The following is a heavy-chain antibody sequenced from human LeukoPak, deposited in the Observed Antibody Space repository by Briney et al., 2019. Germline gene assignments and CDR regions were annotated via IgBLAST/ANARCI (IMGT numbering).Heavy chain of an antibody. V-gene: IGHV3-30*02. CDR2: IRDDGSNK. J-gene: IGHJ4*02. Sequence: GGSLRLSCAASGFTFSSYGMHWVRQAPGKGLEWVAFIRDDGSNKYYADSVKGRFTISRANSKNTLYLQMNRLRAEDTAVYYCAKDRITYSYDSSGYTFAYWSQGTLVTVSS. CDR1: GFTFSSYG. D-gene: IGHD3-22*01. CDR3: AKDRITYSYDSSGYTFAY.